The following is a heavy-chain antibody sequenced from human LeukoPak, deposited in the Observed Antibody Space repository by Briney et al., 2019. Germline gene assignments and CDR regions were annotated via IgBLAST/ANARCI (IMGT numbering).Heavy chain of an antibody. CDR3: AREVMDNLRFDY. D-gene: IGHD1-14*01. CDR2: INPSGGDT. CDR1: GYTFTAYY. J-gene: IGHJ4*02. Sequence: ASVKVSCKASGYTFTAYYLHWVRQAPGQGLEWMGIINPSGGDTSYAQKFQGRLTMTRDTSTNTVYMELTSLRSEDTAVYYCAREVMDNLRFDYWGQGTLVTVSS. V-gene: IGHV1-46*01.